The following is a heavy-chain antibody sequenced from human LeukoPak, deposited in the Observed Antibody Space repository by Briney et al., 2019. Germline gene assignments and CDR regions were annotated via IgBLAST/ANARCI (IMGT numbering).Heavy chain of an antibody. CDR2: IKQDGSEK. CDR1: GFTFRSYW. Sequence: GGSLRLSCAASGFTFRSYWISWVRQAPGKGLEWVANIKQDGSEKYYVDSVKGRFTISRDIAKNSLHLQMNSLRAEDTAVYYCARWNFWSGYFDYWGQGTLVTVSS. J-gene: IGHJ4*02. D-gene: IGHD3-3*01. CDR3: ARWNFWSGYFDY. V-gene: IGHV3-7*01.